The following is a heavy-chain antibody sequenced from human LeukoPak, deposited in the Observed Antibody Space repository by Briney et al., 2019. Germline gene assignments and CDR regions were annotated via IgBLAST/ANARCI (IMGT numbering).Heavy chain of an antibody. CDR2: INPNSGGT. D-gene: IGHD1-7*01. CDR1: GYTFTGYY. Sequence: ASVKVSCKASGYTFTGYYMHWVRQAPGQGLEWMGWINPNSGGTNYAQKFQGRVTMTRDTSISTAYMELSRLRSDDTAVYYWSRASGNWNYVLNYFDYWGQGTLVTVSS. J-gene: IGHJ4*02. CDR3: SRASGNWNYVLNYFDY. V-gene: IGHV1-2*02.